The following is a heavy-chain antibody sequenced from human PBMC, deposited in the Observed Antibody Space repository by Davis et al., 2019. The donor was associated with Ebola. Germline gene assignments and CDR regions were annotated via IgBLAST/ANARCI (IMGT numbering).Heavy chain of an antibody. V-gene: IGHV1-8*02. J-gene: IGHJ4*02. D-gene: IGHD3-9*01. CDR1: GYTFTSYY. CDR3: ARALVRDFEMPCDY. Sequence: AASVKVSCKASGYTFTSYYMHWVRQATGQGLEWMGWMNPNSGNTGYAQKFQGRVTITRNTSISTAYMELSSLGSEDTAVYYCARALVRDFEMPCDYWGQGTLVTVSS. CDR2: MNPNSGNT.